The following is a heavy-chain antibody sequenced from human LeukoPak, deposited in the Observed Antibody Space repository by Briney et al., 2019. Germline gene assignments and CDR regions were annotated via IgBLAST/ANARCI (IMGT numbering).Heavy chain of an antibody. Sequence: PGGSLRLSCADSGFTFSNYNMNWVRQAPGKAMEWVSSITSSGTYTFYADSVKGRFTISRDNAKNSLYLQMDSLGPEDTAVYYCARDYNWGFDYWGQGTVVTVSS. D-gene: IGHD1-1*01. V-gene: IGHV3-21*01. J-gene: IGHJ4*02. CDR2: ITSSGTYT. CDR3: ARDYNWGFDY. CDR1: GFTFSNYN.